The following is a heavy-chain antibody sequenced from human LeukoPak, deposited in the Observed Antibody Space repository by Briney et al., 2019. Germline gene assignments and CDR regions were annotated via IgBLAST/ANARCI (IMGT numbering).Heavy chain of an antibody. CDR3: AREFVLRYFEGYMDV. CDR2: ISATSAYI. CDR1: GFIFSRYT. Sequence: NAGGSLRLSCVTSGFIFSRYTMNWVRQAPGKGLEWVSSISATSAYIFYAASVKGRFTISRDNAKNSLYLQMNSLRAEDTAVYYCAREFVLRYFEGYMDVWGKGTTVTVSS. J-gene: IGHJ6*03. D-gene: IGHD3-9*01. V-gene: IGHV3-21*01.